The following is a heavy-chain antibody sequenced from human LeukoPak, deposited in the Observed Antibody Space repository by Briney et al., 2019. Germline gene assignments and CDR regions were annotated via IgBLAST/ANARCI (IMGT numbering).Heavy chain of an antibody. J-gene: IGHJ5*02. Sequence: SETLSLTCTVSGGSISSSSYYWGWIRQPPGKGLEWIGSIYYSGSTYYNPSLKSRVTISVDTSKNQFSLKLASLTAADTAVYYCARRPIVGSTGFYFDPWGPGTLVTVSS. CDR1: GGSISSSSYY. V-gene: IGHV4-39*01. CDR2: IYYSGST. D-gene: IGHD1-26*01. CDR3: ARRPIVGSTGFYFDP.